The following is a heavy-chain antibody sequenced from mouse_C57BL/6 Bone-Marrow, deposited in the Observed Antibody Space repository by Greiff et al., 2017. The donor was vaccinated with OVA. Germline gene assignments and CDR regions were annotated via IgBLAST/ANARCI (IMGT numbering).Heavy chain of an antibody. CDR2: IYPGDGDT. D-gene: IGHD2-4*01. J-gene: IGHJ2*01. V-gene: IGHV1-82*01. CDR1: GYAFSSSW. CDR3: AKDNYDHRFDY. Sequence: VHLVESGPELVKPGASVKISCKASGYAFSSSWMNWVKQRPGKGLEWIGRIYPGDGDTNYNGKFKGKATLTADKSSSTAYMQLSSLTSEDSAVYFCAKDNYDHRFDYWGQRTTLTVSS.